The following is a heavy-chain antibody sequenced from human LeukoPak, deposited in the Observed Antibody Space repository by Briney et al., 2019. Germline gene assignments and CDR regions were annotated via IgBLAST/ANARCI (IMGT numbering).Heavy chain of an antibody. Sequence: GGSLRLSCAASGFTFSDYYMSWIRQAPGKGLEWVSYISSSGSTMYYADSVKGRFTISRDNAKNSLYLQMNSLRAEDTAVYYCARVYDWNDVGFDYWGQGTLVTVSS. V-gene: IGHV3-11*01. D-gene: IGHD1-20*01. CDR2: ISSSGSTM. J-gene: IGHJ4*02. CDR1: GFTFSDYY. CDR3: ARVYDWNDVGFDY.